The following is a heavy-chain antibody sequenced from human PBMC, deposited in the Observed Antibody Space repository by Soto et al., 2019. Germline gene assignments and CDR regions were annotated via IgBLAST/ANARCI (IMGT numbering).Heavy chain of an antibody. Sequence: QVQLQESGPGLVKPSQTLSLTCTVSGDSINSGDYNWNWIRQHPGKGLEWIGYIYLSGTIHYNPSLQSRVSISVDTSKNQFSLELRSVTAADTAVYYCATGDYWGQGNLATVSS. CDR2: IYLSGTI. CDR3: ATGDY. J-gene: IGHJ4*02. CDR1: GDSINSGDYN. V-gene: IGHV4-31*03.